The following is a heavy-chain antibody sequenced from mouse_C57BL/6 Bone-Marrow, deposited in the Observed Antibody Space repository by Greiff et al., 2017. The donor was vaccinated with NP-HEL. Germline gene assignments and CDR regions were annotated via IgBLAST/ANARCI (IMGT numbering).Heavy chain of an antibody. CDR2: IYPRSGNS. J-gene: IGHJ3*01. Sequence: QVQLQQSGAELARPGASVKLSCKASGYTFTSYGISWVKQRTGQGLEWIGEIYPRSGNSYYNEKFKGKATLTADTSSSTAYRELRILTSEDSAVYFGARDGNSAWFAYWGQGTLVTVSA. D-gene: IGHD2-1*01. V-gene: IGHV1-81*01. CDR3: ARDGNSAWFAY. CDR1: GYTFTSYG.